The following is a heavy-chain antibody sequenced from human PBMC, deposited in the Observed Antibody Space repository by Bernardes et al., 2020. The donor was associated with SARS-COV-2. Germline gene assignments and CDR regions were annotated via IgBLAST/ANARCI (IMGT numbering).Heavy chain of an antibody. CDR2: ISSSSSYI. J-gene: IGHJ4*02. CDR1: GFTFSSYS. Sequence: GGSLRLSCAASGFTFSSYSMNWVRQAPGKGLEWVSSISSSSSYIYYADSVKGRFTISRDNAKNSLYLQMNSLRAEDTAVYYCARVGGYSYGCFDYWGQGTLVTVSS. CDR3: ARVGGYSYGCFDY. V-gene: IGHV3-21*01. D-gene: IGHD5-18*01.